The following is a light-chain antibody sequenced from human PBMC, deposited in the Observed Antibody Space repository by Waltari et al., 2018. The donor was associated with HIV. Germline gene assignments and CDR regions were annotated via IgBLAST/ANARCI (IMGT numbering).Light chain of an antibody. Sequence: QSALTQPRSMSGSPGQSVTISCTGTSSDVGGYNYVSWYQQHPGKAPKLMIFDVNKRPSGVPDRFSGSKSGNTASLTISGLQAEDEAEYYGSSHADNYRWVLGGGTKLTVL. CDR3: SSHADNYRWV. CDR1: SSDVGGYNY. J-gene: IGLJ2*01. V-gene: IGLV2-11*01. CDR2: DVN.